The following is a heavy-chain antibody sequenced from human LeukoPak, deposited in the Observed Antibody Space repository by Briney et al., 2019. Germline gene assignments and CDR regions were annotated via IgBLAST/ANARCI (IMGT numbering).Heavy chain of an antibody. D-gene: IGHD2-21*01. CDR3: ARGGEWIAWNFDY. J-gene: IGHJ4*02. Sequence: SETLSLTCAVSGGAFSGYYWSWIRQPPGKGLEWIGEINYSGSSISNPSLESRVTMSIDTTKKRFSLKLTSVTAADTAVYYCARGGEWIAWNFDYWDQGSLVTVSS. CDR1: GGAFSGYY. V-gene: IGHV4-34*01. CDR2: INYSGSS.